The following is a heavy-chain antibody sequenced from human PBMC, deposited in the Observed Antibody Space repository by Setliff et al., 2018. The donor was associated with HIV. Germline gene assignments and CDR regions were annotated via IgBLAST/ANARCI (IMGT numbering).Heavy chain of an antibody. J-gene: IGHJ4*02. CDR2: IYDSGDI. D-gene: IGHD1-26*01. CDR1: GFTFTNAW. V-gene: IGHV3-11*04. Sequence: GGSLRLSCKASGFTFTNAWMSWVRQAPGKGLEWVSRIYDSGDIWYADSVRGRFTISRDNTKNSLYLQMNNLRAEDTAVYYCVRDYMWAFDYWGQGTLVTVSS. CDR3: VRDYMWAFDY.